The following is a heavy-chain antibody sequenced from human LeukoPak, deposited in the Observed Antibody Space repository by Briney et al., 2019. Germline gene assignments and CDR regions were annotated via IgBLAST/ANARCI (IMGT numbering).Heavy chain of an antibody. Sequence: GGSLRLSCAASGFSFHTYAMGWVRQTPGKGLEWVSSISGGGGGTYYAHSVKGRFTVSRDNANHTLYQQMNGLTAADTAFYYCAKARGSGTPFWFLPWDFWGQGTLVTVSS. CDR1: GFSFHTYA. D-gene: IGHD3-16*01. V-gene: IGHV3-23*01. CDR3: AKARGSGTPFWFLPWDF. CDR2: ISGGGGGT. J-gene: IGHJ1*01.